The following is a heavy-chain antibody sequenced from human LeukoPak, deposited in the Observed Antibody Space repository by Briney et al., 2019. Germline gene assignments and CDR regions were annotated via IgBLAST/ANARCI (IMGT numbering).Heavy chain of an antibody. CDR1: GFTFRRYD. Sequence: GGSLRLSCAASGFTFRRYDISWVRQAPGKGLEWVSAISGNGDSTYYVDSVKGRFTISRDTSKNTLYLQMNSLRAEDTAVYYCALYCSGGSCYSMGGAFDIWGQGTVVTVSS. J-gene: IGHJ3*02. D-gene: IGHD2-15*01. CDR3: ALYCSGGSCYSMGGAFDI. V-gene: IGHV3-23*01. CDR2: ISGNGDST.